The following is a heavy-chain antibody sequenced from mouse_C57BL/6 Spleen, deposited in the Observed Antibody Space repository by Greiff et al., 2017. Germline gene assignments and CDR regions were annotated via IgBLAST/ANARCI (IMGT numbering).Heavy chain of an antibody. CDR1: GYTFTSYW. D-gene: IGHD1-1*01. CDR2: IDPSDSYT. CDR3: ARFITTARNFDY. J-gene: IGHJ2*01. V-gene: IGHV1-69*01. Sequence: VKLSCKASGYTFTSYWMHWVKQRPGQGLEWIGEIDPSDSYTNYNQKFKGKSTLTVDKSSSTAYMQLSSLTSEDSAVYYCARFITTARNFDYWGQGTTLTVSS.